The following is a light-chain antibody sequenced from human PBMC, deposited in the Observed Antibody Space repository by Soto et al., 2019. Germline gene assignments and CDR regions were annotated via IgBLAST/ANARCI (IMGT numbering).Light chain of an antibody. CDR1: SSDVGAYNY. J-gene: IGLJ2*01. Sequence: QSVLTQPPSASGSPGQSVTISCTGTSSDVGAYNYVSWYQQHPGKAPKLMIYEVSTRPSGVPDRFSGSKSGNTASLTVSGLQAEDEADYYCSSYAGSNNVVFGGGTKLTVL. CDR2: EVS. CDR3: SSYAGSNNVV. V-gene: IGLV2-8*01.